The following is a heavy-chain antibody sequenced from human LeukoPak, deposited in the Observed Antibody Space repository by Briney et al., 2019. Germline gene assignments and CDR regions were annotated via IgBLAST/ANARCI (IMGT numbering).Heavy chain of an antibody. CDR2: IYDIGST. D-gene: IGHD1-1*01. Sequence: PSETLSLTCTVSGGSISSYYWSWIRQPPGKGLEWIGYIYDIGSTNYNPSLKSRVTISVDTSKNQLSLKLSSVTAADTAVYYCARVGGTNYYFYGMDVWGQGTTVTVSS. CDR3: ARVGGTNYYFYGMDV. J-gene: IGHJ6*02. CDR1: GGSISSYY. V-gene: IGHV4-59*01.